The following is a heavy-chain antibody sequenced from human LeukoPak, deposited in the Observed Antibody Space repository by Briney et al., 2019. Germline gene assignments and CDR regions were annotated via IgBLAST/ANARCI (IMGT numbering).Heavy chain of an antibody. CDR2: IYTNGNT. J-gene: IGHJ4*02. Sequence: SETLSLTCTVSGGSFTSGNYKWSWLRQPAGKGLEWSGRIYTNGNTDYSPALNSRVTISIDMSKHKFFLKLSSVPAADTAVYYCARGPDHAKVGYWGQGTLVTVSS. D-gene: IGHD1-26*01. CDR3: ARGPDHAKVGY. V-gene: IGHV4-61*02. CDR1: GGSFTSGNYK.